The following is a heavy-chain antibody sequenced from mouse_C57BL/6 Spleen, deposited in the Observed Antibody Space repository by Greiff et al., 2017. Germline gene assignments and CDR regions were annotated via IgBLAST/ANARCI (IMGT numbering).Heavy chain of an antibody. D-gene: IGHD2-5*01. CDR1: GFSFNTYA. CDR2: IRSKSNNYAT. CDR3: VGRGSNYEWYFDV. V-gene: IGHV10-1*01. Sequence: DVMLVESGGGLVQPKGSLKLSCAASGFSFNTYAMNWVRQAPGKGLEWVARIRSKSNNYATYYADSVKDRFTISRDDSESMLYLQMNNLKTEDTAMYYCVGRGSNYEWYFDVWGTGTTVTVSS. J-gene: IGHJ1*03.